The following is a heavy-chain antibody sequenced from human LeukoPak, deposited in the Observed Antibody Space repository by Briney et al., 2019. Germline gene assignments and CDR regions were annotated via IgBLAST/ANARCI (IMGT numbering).Heavy chain of an antibody. J-gene: IGHJ3*02. V-gene: IGHV4-59*01. D-gene: IGHD4-23*01. CDR1: GGSISTYY. CDR3: ARHQRGNSDAFDI. Sequence: SETLSLTCTVSGGSISTYYWSWIRQPPGKGQEWIGYMFYSGSTKYNPSLKSRVTISVDTCKNQLSLNLTYVTAADTAVYYCARHQRGNSDAFDIWGQGTVVTVSS. CDR2: MFYSGST.